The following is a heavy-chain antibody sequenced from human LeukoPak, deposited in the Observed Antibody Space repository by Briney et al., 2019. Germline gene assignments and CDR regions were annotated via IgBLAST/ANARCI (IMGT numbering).Heavy chain of an antibody. CDR1: GFTFSTYA. V-gene: IGHV3-23*01. CDR2: ISSSGDST. CDR3: AKGRYGSGSYSIDY. D-gene: IGHD3-10*01. Sequence: GGSLRLSCAASGFTFSTYAMSWVRQAPGKGLEWVSGISSSGDSTYYADSVKGRFTISRDNSKNTLYLQMNSLGAEDTAVYYCAKGRYGSGSYSIDYWGQGTLVTVSS. J-gene: IGHJ4*02.